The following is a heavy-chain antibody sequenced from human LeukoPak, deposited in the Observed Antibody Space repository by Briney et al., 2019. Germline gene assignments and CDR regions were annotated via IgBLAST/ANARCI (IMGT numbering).Heavy chain of an antibody. D-gene: IGHD3-10*01. CDR3: ARGPITMVRGVIFNWFDP. J-gene: IGHJ5*02. V-gene: IGHV1-2*06. Sequence: ASVKVSCKASGYTFTGYYMHWVRQAPGQGLEWMGRINPNSGGTNYAQKFQGRVTMTRDTSISTAYMELSRPRSDDTAVYYCARGPITMVRGVIFNWFDPWGQGTLVTVSS. CDR2: INPNSGGT. CDR1: GYTFTGYY.